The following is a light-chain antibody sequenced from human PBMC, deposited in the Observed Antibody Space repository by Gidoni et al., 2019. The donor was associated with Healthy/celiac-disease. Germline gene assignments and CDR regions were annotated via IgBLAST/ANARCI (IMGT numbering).Light chain of an antibody. Sequence: SYELTQPPSVSVSPGQTDRITCSGDAFPKQYGYLYQQKPGLAPVLVIYKDSERPSGIPERFSGSSSGTTGTFTISGVQAEDEADYYCQSADSSGTYRYVVFGGGTKLTVL. V-gene: IGLV3-25*03. CDR1: AFPKQY. CDR2: KDS. J-gene: IGLJ2*01. CDR3: QSADSSGTYRYVV.